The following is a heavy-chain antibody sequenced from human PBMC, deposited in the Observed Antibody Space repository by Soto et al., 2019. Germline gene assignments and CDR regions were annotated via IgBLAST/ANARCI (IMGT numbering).Heavy chain of an antibody. CDR2: IYYSGGT. J-gene: IGHJ6*03. CDR3: ARGVMPTILSHCSMDV. CDR1: GGSISGSSNY. D-gene: IGHD3-3*01. Sequence: PSETLSLTCTVSGGSISGSSNYWGWIRQPPGKGLEWIGNIYYSGGTSYNPSLKSRVTISVDTSKNQFSLNLRSVTSADTAVYYCARGVMPTILSHCSMDVWCKGTTVTGS. V-gene: IGHV4-39*01.